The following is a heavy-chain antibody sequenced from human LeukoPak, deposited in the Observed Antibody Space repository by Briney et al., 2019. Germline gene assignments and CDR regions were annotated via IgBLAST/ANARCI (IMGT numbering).Heavy chain of an antibody. D-gene: IGHD3-22*01. J-gene: IGHJ3*02. CDR2: INPNSGGT. CDR1: GYTFTGYY. V-gene: IGHV1-2*06. Sequence: ASVKVSCKASGYTFTGYYMHRVRQAPGQGLEWMGRINPNSGGTNYAQKFQGRVTMTRDTSISTACMELSRLRSDDTAVYYCARDRGWTGYYYDRGDAFDIWGQGTMVTVSS. CDR3: ARDRGWTGYYYDRGDAFDI.